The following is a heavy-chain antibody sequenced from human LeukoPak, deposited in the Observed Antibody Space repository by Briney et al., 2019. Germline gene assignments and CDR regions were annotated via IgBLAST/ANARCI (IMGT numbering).Heavy chain of an antibody. CDR2: IKQDKSQI. Sequence: GGSLTLSCAGSGFTFSSYWMSWVRQAPGKGLEGVASIKQDKSQIHYVESVKGRFTISRDNAKSSLFLQMNNLRVEYTAVYYCARLRDDVTKFDSWGQGTLVTVSS. D-gene: IGHD2-8*01. J-gene: IGHJ4*02. V-gene: IGHV3-7*01. CDR1: GFTFSSYW. CDR3: ARLRDDVTKFDS.